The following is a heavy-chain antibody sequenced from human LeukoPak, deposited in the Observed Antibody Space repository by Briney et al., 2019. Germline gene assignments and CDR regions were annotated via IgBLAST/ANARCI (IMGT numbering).Heavy chain of an antibody. CDR3: ARDQTEGASAFDI. CDR2: IYYSGST. Sequence: PSETLSLTCTVSGGSISSSNYYWGWIRQPPGKGLEWIGSIYYSGSTYYNPSLKSRVTISVDTSKNQFSLKLSSVTAADTAVYYCARDQTEGASAFDIWGQGTMVTVSS. J-gene: IGHJ3*02. CDR1: GGSISSSNYY. D-gene: IGHD1-1*01. V-gene: IGHV4-39*07.